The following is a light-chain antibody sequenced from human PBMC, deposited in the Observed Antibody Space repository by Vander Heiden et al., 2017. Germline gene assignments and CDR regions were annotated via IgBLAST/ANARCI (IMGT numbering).Light chain of an antibody. J-gene: IGLJ2*01. Sequence: QSALTQPASVSGSPGQSITISCTGTSSDVGGYNYVSWYQQHPGKAPNLMIYEVSNRPSGVSHRFSGSKSGNTASPTISGLQAEDEADYYCSSYTSSSTVVFGGGTKLTVL. CDR2: EVS. CDR3: SSYTSSSTVV. V-gene: IGLV2-14*01. CDR1: SSDVGGYNY.